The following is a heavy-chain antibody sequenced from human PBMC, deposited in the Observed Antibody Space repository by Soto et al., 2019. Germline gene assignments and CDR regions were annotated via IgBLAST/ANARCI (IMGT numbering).Heavy chain of an antibody. CDR3: ARERTGTTSMDV. J-gene: IGHJ6*02. D-gene: IGHD1-1*01. V-gene: IGHV1-8*01. CDR2: MNPNSGNT. CDR1: GYTFTIYG. Sequence: GASVKVSCKASGYTFTIYGINWVRQATGQGLEWMGWMNPNSGNTGYAQKFRGRVTMTRNTSISTAYMELSSLRSEDTAVYYCARERTGTTSMDVWGQGTTVTVSS.